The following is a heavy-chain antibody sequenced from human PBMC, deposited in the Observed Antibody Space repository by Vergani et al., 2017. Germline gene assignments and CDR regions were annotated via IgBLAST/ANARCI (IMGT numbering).Heavy chain of an antibody. CDR2: IYHSGGA. Sequence: QLHLQESGPGLVKPSETLSLTCTVSGSSITSSSYYWGWIRQPPGKGLEWIGNIYHSGGAYYNPSLKGRVTISVDTSKNQFSLEVTSVTAADTAVYYCARDGGEYDKDALDVWGQGTKVTVTS. V-gene: IGHV4-39*02. J-gene: IGHJ3*01. CDR3: ARDGGEYDKDALDV. CDR1: GSSITSSSYY. D-gene: IGHD2-21*01.